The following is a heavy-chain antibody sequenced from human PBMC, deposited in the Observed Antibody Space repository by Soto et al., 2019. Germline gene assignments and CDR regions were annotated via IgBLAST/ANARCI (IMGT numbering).Heavy chain of an antibody. CDR3: ARGPITGTPLNY. D-gene: IGHD1-7*01. CDR2: MNPNSGNT. Sequence: ASVKVSCKASGYTFTSYDINWVRQATGQGLEWMGWMNPNSGNTGYAQKFQGRVTMTRNTSISTAYMELSSLRSEDTAVYYCARGPITGTPLNYWGQGTLVTVSS. V-gene: IGHV1-8*02. CDR1: GYTFTSYD. J-gene: IGHJ4*02.